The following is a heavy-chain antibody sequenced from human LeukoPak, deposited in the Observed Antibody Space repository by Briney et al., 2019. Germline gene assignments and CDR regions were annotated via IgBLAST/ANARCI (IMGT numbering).Heavy chain of an antibody. D-gene: IGHD5-12*01. J-gene: IGHJ4*02. CDR2: INHSGST. CDR1: GGSFSGYY. CDR3: ARHGGGGYGLDY. V-gene: IGHV4-34*01. Sequence: SETLSLTCAVYGGSFSGYYWSWIRQPPGKGLEWIGEINHSGSTNYNPSLKSRVTISVDTSKSQFFLILSSVTAADTAVYYCARHGGGGYGLDYWGQGTLVTVSS.